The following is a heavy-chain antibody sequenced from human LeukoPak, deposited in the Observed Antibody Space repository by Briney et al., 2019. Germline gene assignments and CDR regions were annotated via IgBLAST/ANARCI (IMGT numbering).Heavy chain of an antibody. J-gene: IGHJ4*02. D-gene: IGHD4-17*01. CDR1: GYSFTSYW. V-gene: IGHV5-10-1*01. CDR3: ARRPNDLYDYGDYLLTG. Sequence: GESLKISCKGSGYSFTSYWISWVRQMPGKGLEWMGRIDPSDSYTNYSPSFQGHVTISADKSISTAYLQWSSLKASDTAMYYCARRPNDLYDYGDYLLTGWGQGTLVTVSS. CDR2: IDPSDSYT.